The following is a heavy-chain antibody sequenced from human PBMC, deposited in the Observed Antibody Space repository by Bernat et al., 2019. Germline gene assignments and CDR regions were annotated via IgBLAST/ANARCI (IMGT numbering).Heavy chain of an antibody. Sequence: EVHLVESGGGFVQPGGSLRLSCAASGFIFSTSEMNWVRQAPGKGLEWVSYISSGGSTIYYTDSVKGRFTVSRDNANDSLYLQMNGLRAEDTAVYYCAKDFWKGFYVGNFWGQGTLVGVSS. CDR2: ISSGGSTI. V-gene: IGHV3-48*03. CDR1: GFIFSTSE. CDR3: AKDFWKGFYVGNF. J-gene: IGHJ4*02. D-gene: IGHD3-3*01.